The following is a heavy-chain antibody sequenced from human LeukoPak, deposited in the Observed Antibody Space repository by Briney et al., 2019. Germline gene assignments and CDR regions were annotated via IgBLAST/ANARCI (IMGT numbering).Heavy chain of an antibody. D-gene: IGHD3-16*01. J-gene: IGHJ5*02. Sequence: ASVKVSCKASGYTFTSYYMHWVRQAPGQGLEWMGIINPSGGSTNYAQKLQGRVTMTTDTSTSTAYMELRSLRSDDTAVYYCARITVDWFDPWGQGTLVTVSS. CDR2: INPSGGST. V-gene: IGHV1-46*01. CDR3: ARITVDWFDP. CDR1: GYTFTSYY.